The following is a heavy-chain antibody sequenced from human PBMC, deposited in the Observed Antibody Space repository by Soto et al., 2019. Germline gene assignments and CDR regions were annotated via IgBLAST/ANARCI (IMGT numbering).Heavy chain of an antibody. V-gene: IGHV1-69*15. CDR2: IIPIFGTT. D-gene: IGHD5-12*01. Sequence: QVHLVQSGAEVKKPGSSVNVSCKASGGTFSNYAITWVRQAPGQGLEWVGRIIPIFGTTNVAQKFQGRVTITADESTTTAYMELSGLRSDGTAVYYCAKDGGADGYFGNWLDPWGQGTLVTVSS. CDR1: GGTFSNYA. J-gene: IGHJ5*02. CDR3: AKDGGADGYFGNWLDP.